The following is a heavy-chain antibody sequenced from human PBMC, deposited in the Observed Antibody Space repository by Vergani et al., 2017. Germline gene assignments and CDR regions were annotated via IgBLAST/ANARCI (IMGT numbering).Heavy chain of an antibody. CDR1: GYSISRGYY. V-gene: IGHV4-38-2*02. Sequence: QVQLQESGPGLVKPSATLSLTCSVSGYSISRGYYWGWIRQPPGKGLEWIATVFHSGSAYYNPSLRRRVTISVGTSKNQFSLRLTTLTAADTAVYYCARQFWVSQGVGAFETWGRGTEVSVSS. J-gene: IGHJ3*02. D-gene: IGHD3-16*01. CDR3: ARQFWVSQGVGAFET. CDR2: VFHSGSA.